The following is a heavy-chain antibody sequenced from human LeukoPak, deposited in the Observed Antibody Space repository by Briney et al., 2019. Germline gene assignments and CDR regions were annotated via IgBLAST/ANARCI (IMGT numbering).Heavy chain of an antibody. CDR2: IKQDGSEE. CDR3: ARDGYPFEY. D-gene: IGHD5-12*01. CDR1: GFKFSSYW. V-gene: IGHV3-7*05. J-gene: IGHJ4*02. Sequence: PGGSLRLSCAASGFKFSSYWMSWVRQAPGKGLEWVANIKQDGSEEYYLDSVKGRFTISRDNARRSRYLPLKSLRAEDTAVYYCARDGYPFEYWGQGTLVTVSS.